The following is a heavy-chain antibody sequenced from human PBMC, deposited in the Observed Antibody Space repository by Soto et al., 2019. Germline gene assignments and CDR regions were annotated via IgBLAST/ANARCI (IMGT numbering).Heavy chain of an antibody. V-gene: IGHV4-39*01. Sequence: SETLSLTCTVSGGSISSSSYYWGWIRQPPGKGLEWIGSIYYSGSTYYNPSLKSRVTISVDTSKNQFSLKLSSVTAADTAVYYCARHSTQGYYSSGWNEFDYWGQGTLVTVSS. D-gene: IGHD6-19*01. J-gene: IGHJ4*02. CDR3: ARHSTQGYYSSGWNEFDY. CDR1: GGSISSSSYY. CDR2: IYYSGST.